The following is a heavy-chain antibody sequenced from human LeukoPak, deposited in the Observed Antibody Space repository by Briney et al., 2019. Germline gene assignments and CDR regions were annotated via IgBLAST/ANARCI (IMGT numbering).Heavy chain of an antibody. CDR2: IYYSGST. D-gene: IGHD2-15*01. V-gene: IGHV4-61*01. CDR1: GGSVSSGSYY. CDR3: ARDRDCSGGSCYNTYYYYYGMDV. Sequence: SSETLSLTCTVSGGSVSSGSYYWSWIRQPPGKGLEWIGYIYYSGSTNYNPSLKSRVTISVDTSKNQFSLKLSSVTAADTAVYYCARDRDCSGGSCYNTYYYYYGMDVWGQGTTVTVSS. J-gene: IGHJ6*02.